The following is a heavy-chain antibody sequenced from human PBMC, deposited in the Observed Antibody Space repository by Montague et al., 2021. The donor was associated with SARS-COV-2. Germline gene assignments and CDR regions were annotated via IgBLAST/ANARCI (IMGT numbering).Heavy chain of an antibody. V-gene: IGHV4-4*07. CDR3: ARGPGQLLFPGWYYYYMDV. CDR1: GGSISSYY. Sequence: SETLSLTCTVSGGSISSYYWSWIRQPAGKGLEWIGRIYTSGSTNYNPSLKCRVTMSVDTSKNQFSLKLSSVTAADTAVYYCARGPGQLLFPGWYYYYMDVWGKGTTVTVSS. J-gene: IGHJ6*03. D-gene: IGHD2-2*01. CDR2: IYTSGST.